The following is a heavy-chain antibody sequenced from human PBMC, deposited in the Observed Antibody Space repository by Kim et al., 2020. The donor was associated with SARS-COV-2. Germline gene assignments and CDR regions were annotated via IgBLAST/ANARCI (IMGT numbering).Heavy chain of an antibody. CDR3: ARPLVELERLSAFDI. V-gene: IGHV1-69*01. D-gene: IGHD1-1*01. J-gene: IGHJ3*02. Sequence: KFQGRVTITADESTKTTYLELSSLGSEDTAIYYCARPLVELERLSAFDIWGQGTMVTVSS.